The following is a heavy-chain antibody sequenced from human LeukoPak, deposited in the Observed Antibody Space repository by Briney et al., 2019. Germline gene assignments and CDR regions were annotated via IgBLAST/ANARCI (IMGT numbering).Heavy chain of an antibody. Sequence: ASVKVSCKASGYIFSNYGISWVRQAPGQGLEWMGGIIPIFGTTTYAQRFQGRVTITADESTSTAYMELSSLRSEDTAVYYCARIGNGGNSEWGQGTLVTVSS. CDR1: GYIFSNYG. D-gene: IGHD4-23*01. J-gene: IGHJ4*02. CDR2: IIPIFGTT. V-gene: IGHV1-69*13. CDR3: ARIGNGGNSE.